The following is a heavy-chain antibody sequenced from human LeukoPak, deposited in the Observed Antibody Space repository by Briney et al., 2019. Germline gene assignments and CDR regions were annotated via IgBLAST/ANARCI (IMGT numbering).Heavy chain of an antibody. V-gene: IGHV1-18*04. CDR3: ARDHDMVRGVIIRYNWFDP. J-gene: IGHJ5*02. CDR2: ISAYNGNT. D-gene: IGHD3-10*01. Sequence: ASVKVSCKASGYTFTSYGISWVRQAPGQGFEWMGWISAYNGNTNYAQKLQGGVTMTTDTSTSAAYMELRSLRSDDTAVYYCARDHDMVRGVIIRYNWFDPWGQGTLVTVSS. CDR1: GYTFTSYG.